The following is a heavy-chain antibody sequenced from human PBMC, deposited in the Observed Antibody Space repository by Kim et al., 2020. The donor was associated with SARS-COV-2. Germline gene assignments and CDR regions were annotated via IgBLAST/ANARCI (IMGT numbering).Heavy chain of an antibody. J-gene: IGHJ4*02. V-gene: IGHV3-7*03. D-gene: IGHD6-13*01. CDR2: IKQDGSEK. CDR1: GFTFSSYW. Sequence: GGSLRLSCAASGFTFSSYWMSWVRQAPGKGLEWVANIKQDGSEKYYVDSVKGRFTISRDNAKNSLYLQMNSLRAEDTAVYYCARGGHAAGTGGFDYWGQGTLVTVSS. CDR3: ARGGHAAGTGGFDY.